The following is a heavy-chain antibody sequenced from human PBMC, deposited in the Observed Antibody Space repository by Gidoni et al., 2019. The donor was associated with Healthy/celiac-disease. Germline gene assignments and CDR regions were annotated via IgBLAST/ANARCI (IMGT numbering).Heavy chain of an antibody. CDR2: ISYDGSNK. CDR1: CSTVSRYA. CDR3: ARGTGYSSGFVDY. V-gene: IGHV3-30-3*01. J-gene: IGHJ4*02. D-gene: IGHD6-19*01. Sequence: QVQLVDSGGGVVQPGRPPRLSSAAACSTVSRYAMPWVRQAPGKGLEGVAVISYDGSNKYYADSVKGRFTISRDNSKNTLYLQMNSLRAEDTAVYYCARGTGYSSGFVDYWGQGTLVTVSS.